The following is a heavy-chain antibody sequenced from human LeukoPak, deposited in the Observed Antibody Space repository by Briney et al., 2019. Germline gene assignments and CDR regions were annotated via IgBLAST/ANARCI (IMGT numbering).Heavy chain of an antibody. CDR2: INHSGST. CDR3: ARQDSSGYYYAN. V-gene: IGHV4-34*01. CDR1: GGSFSGYY. Sequence: SETLSLTCAVYGGSFSGYYWSWIRQPPGKGLEWIGEINHSGSTNYNPSLKSRVTISVDTSKNQFSLKLSSVTAADTAVYYCARQDSSGYYYANWGQGTLVTVSS. D-gene: IGHD3-22*01. J-gene: IGHJ4*02.